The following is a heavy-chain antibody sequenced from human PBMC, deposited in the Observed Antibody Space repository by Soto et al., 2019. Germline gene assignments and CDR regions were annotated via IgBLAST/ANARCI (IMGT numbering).Heavy chain of an antibody. V-gene: IGHV4-31*03. J-gene: IGHJ6*03. D-gene: IGHD1-20*01. CDR3: ARPFGWYKLAYMDV. CDR2: IYYSGST. CDR1: GGSISSGGYY. Sequence: SETLSLTCTVSGGSISSGGYYWSWIRQHPGKGLEWIGYIYYSGSTYYNPSLKSRVTISVDTSKNQFSLKLSSVTAADTAVYYCARPFGWYKLAYMDVWGKGTTVTVSS.